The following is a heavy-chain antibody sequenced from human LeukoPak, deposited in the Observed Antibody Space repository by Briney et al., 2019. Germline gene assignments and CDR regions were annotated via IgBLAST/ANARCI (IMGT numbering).Heavy chain of an antibody. Sequence: GASVKVSCKASGYTFTGYYMHWVRQAPGQGLEWMGWINPNSGGTNYAQKFQGRVTMTRDTSISTAYMELSRLRPGDTAVYYCAREAAYCSGGSCYSEFHYWGQGTLVTVSS. CDR2: INPNSGGT. D-gene: IGHD2-15*01. J-gene: IGHJ4*02. V-gene: IGHV1-2*02. CDR3: AREAAYCSGGSCYSEFHY. CDR1: GYTFTGYY.